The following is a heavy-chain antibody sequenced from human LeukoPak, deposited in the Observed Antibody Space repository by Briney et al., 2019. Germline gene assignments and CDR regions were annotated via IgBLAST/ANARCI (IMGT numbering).Heavy chain of an antibody. Sequence: PGGSLRLSCAASGFTFSSYSMNWVRQAPGKGLEWVSSISRSSSYIYYADSVKGRFTISRDNAKNSLYLQMNSLRAEDTAVYYCARDPQGTTGTTGGMDVWGKGTTVTVSS. V-gene: IGHV3-21*01. CDR2: ISRSSSYI. J-gene: IGHJ6*04. D-gene: IGHD1-1*01. CDR1: GFTFSSYS. CDR3: ARDPQGTTGTTGGMDV.